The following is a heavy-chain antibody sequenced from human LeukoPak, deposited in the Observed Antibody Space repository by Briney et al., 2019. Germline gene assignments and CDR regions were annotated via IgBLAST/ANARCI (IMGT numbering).Heavy chain of an antibody. CDR2: INPNSGGT. CDR3: AKGGDQLLGYLGY. Sequence: ASVKVSCKASGYTFTVYYIHWVRQAPGQGLVGMGWINPNSGGTNYAQKFQGRVTMTRDTSISTAYTELSRLRSDDTAVYYCAKGGDQLLGYLGYWGQGTLVTVSS. CDR1: GYTFTVYY. D-gene: IGHD2-2*01. J-gene: IGHJ4*02. V-gene: IGHV1-2*02.